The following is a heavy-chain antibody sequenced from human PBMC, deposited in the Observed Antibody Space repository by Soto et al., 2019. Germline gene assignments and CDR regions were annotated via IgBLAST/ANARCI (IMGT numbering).Heavy chain of an antibody. CDR3: ARDKITGLFDY. CDR1: GGSFSGYY. V-gene: IGHV4-34*01. Sequence: SETLSLTCAVYGGSFSGYYWTWIRQPPGTGLEWIGEINHSGSTNYNPSLKSRVTISVDTSKNQFSLKLTSVTAADTAVYDCARDKITGLFDYWGQGTLDTVSS. J-gene: IGHJ4*02. CDR2: INHSGST. D-gene: IGHD2-8*02.